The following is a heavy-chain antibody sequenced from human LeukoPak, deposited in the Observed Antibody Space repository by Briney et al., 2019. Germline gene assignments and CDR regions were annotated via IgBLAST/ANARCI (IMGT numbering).Heavy chain of an antibody. Sequence: SETLSHTCTVSGGSISSYYWSWIRQPPGKGLEWIGYIYYSGSTNYNPSLKSRVTISVDTSKNQFSLKLSSVTAADTAVYYCARDLDLSSSWYGPPDYWGQGTLVTVSS. D-gene: IGHD6-13*01. CDR2: IYYSGST. V-gene: IGHV4-59*12. CDR3: ARDLDLSSSWYGPPDY. J-gene: IGHJ4*02. CDR1: GGSISSYY.